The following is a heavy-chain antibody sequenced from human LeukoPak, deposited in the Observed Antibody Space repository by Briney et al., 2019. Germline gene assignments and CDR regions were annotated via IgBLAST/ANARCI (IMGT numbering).Heavy chain of an antibody. CDR1: GGSFSGYY. CDR2: INHSGST. V-gene: IGHV4-34*01. J-gene: IGHJ6*02. Sequence: SETLSLTCAVYGGSFSGYYWSWIRQPPGKGLEWIGEINHSGSTNYNPSLKSRVTISVDTSKNQFSLKLSSVTAADTAVYFCARDAYQVLVTYYYGMDVWGQGTTVTVSS. CDR3: ARDAYQVLVTYYYGMDV. D-gene: IGHD2-2*01.